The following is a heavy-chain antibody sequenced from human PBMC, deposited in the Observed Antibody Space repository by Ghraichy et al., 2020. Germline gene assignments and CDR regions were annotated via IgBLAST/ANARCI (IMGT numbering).Heavy chain of an antibody. CDR3: ARDRSGWGPFDY. Sequence: GGSLRLSCAASGFAVSTNYMSWVRQAPGKGLEWVSVIYSGGSTYYADSVKGRFTISRDNSKNTLYLQMNSLRAEDTAVYYCARDRSGWGPFDYWGQGTLVTVS. CDR2: IYSGGST. D-gene: IGHD6-19*01. CDR1: GFAVSTNY. V-gene: IGHV3-53*01. J-gene: IGHJ4*02.